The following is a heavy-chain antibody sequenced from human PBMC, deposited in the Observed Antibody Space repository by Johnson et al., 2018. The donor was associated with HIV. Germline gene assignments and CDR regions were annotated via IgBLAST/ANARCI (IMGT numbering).Heavy chain of an antibody. D-gene: IGHD6-13*01. Sequence: VQLVESGGGVVQPGGSLRLSCGASGFSFSTYGMHWVRQAPGKGLEWLAFIRYDGSKKYYADSVKGRFTISRDNSKNTLHLQINSLRTEDTAVYYCARDRGQQLVPGGAFDIWGQGTMVTVSS. CDR3: ARDRGQQLVPGGAFDI. V-gene: IGHV3-30*02. J-gene: IGHJ3*02. CDR2: IRYDGSKK. CDR1: GFSFSTYG.